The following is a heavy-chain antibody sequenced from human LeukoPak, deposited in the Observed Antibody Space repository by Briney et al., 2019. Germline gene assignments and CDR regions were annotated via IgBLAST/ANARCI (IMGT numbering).Heavy chain of an antibody. CDR3: ARGRVSPSTWYSTYYYYFYMDV. V-gene: IGHV4-59*01. CDR1: DDSITMYY. CDR2: VDHTGST. J-gene: IGHJ6*03. Sequence: SGTLSLTCSVSDDSITMYYWTWIRQPPGKGLEWIGYVDHTGSTNFNPSLNGRVSISRDTTKNLFSLRLRSVTAADTAVYFCARGRVSPSTWYSTYYYYFYMDVWGKGTTVTVSS. D-gene: IGHD1-1*01.